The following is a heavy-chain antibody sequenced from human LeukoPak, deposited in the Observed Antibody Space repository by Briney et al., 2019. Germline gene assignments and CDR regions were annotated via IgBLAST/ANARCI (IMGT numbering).Heavy chain of an antibody. J-gene: IGHJ4*02. V-gene: IGHV1-2*06. Sequence: GASVKVSCKASGGTFSSYAISWVRQAPGQGLEWMGRINPNSGGTNYAQKFQGRVTMTRDTSISTAYMELSRLRSDDTAVYYCARGAGYSSGWRDDDFDYWGQGTLVTVSS. CDR3: ARGAGYSSGWRDDDFDY. CDR1: GGTFSSYA. D-gene: IGHD6-19*01. CDR2: INPNSGGT.